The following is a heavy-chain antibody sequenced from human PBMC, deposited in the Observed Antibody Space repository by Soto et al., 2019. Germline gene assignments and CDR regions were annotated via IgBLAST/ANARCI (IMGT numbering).Heavy chain of an antibody. Sequence: SETLSLTCAVSSGSISSSNWWSWVRQPPGKGLEWNGEIYHRGSTNYNPSLKSRVTISVDKSKNQFSLKLSSVTAADTAVYYRASALSVGRWYGAFDYWGQGTLVTVSS. CDR3: ASALSVGRWYGAFDY. J-gene: IGHJ4*02. D-gene: IGHD6-13*01. V-gene: IGHV4-4*02. CDR2: IYHRGST. CDR1: SGSISSSNW.